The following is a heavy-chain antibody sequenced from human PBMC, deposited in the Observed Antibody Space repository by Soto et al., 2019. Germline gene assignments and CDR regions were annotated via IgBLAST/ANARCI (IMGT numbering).Heavy chain of an antibody. CDR1: GYTFSSYW. V-gene: IGHV5-51*01. CDR3: ARRGRDSSGDFYYNGMDV. J-gene: IGHJ6*02. D-gene: IGHD6-25*01. CDR2: IYPGDSDT. Sequence: GESLKISCKGSGYTFSSYWIGWVRQMPGKGLGWMGIIYPGDSDTRYSPSFQGQVTISADKYIRTAYLQWSSLKASDTATYYCARRGRDSSGDFYYNGMDVWGQGTTVTVSS.